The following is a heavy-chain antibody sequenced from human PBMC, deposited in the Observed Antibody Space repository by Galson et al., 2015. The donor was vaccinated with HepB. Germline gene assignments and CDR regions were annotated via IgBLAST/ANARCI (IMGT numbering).Heavy chain of an antibody. CDR1: GDSVSSNSAA. CDR3: AREPSRTYSSGWYHNRRVLQYGMDV. Sequence: AISGDSVSSNSAAWNWIRQSPSRGLEWLGRTYYRSKWYKDYAVSVKSRITINPDTSKNQFSLQLNSVTPEDTAVYYCAREPSRTYSSGWYHNRRVLQYGMDVWGQGTTVTVSS. V-gene: IGHV6-1*01. CDR2: TYYRSKWYK. D-gene: IGHD6-19*01. J-gene: IGHJ6*02.